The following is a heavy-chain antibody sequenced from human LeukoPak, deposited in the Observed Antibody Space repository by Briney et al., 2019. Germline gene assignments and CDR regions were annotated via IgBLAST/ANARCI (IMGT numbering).Heavy chain of an antibody. J-gene: IGHJ4*02. V-gene: IGHV1-2*02. CDR3: AINKAAKSLDY. Sequence: ASVKVSCKASGYTFTGYYMHWVRQAPGQGLEWMGWINPNSGGTNYAQKFRGRVTMTRDTSISTGYMELSRLRFDDTAVYYCAINKAAKSLDYWGQGTLVTVSS. CDR2: INPNSGGT. CDR1: GYTFTGYY. D-gene: IGHD6-25*01.